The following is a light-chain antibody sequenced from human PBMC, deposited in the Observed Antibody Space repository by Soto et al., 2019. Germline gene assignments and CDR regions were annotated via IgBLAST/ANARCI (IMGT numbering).Light chain of an antibody. Sequence: DVQMTHSPSSLSASVGDRVTITCRASQPISNYLNWYQQKAGEAPKVLIFGASSLQSGVTSKFSGSGYGTDFTLIINTLHPDDFATYYCQQTHAVPLTLGQGTRL. CDR1: QPISNY. CDR2: GAS. CDR3: QQTHAVPLT. J-gene: IGKJ5*01. V-gene: IGKV1-39*01.